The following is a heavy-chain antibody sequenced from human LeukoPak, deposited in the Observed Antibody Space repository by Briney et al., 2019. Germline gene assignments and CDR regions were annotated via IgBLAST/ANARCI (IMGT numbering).Heavy chain of an antibody. D-gene: IGHD6-6*01. CDR1: GFTFSSYS. CDR2: INHSGST. J-gene: IGHJ5*02. V-gene: IGHV4-34*01. CDR3: ARGVRRSSSFRGNWFDP. Sequence: KPGGSLRLSCAASGFTFSSYSMNWVRQAPGKGLEWIGEINHSGSTNCNPSLKSRVTISVDTSKNQFSLKLSSVTAADTAVYYCARGVRRSSSFRGNWFDPWGQGTLVTVSS.